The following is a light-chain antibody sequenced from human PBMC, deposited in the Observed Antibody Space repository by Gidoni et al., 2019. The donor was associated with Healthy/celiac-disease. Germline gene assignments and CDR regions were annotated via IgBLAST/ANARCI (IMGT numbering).Light chain of an antibody. CDR3: QQYNSYRT. V-gene: IGKV1-5*03. J-gene: IGKJ1*01. CDR2: KAS. CDR1: QSISSW. Sequence: DIQMTQSPSTLSASVGDRVTITCRASQSISSWLAWYQQKPGKAPKLLIYKASSLESGVPSRFSGSGSGTEFTLTISSLQPDYFATYYCQQYNSYRTFGQXTKVEIK.